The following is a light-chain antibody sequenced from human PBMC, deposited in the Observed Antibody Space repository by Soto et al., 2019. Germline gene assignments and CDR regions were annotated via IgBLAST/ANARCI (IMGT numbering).Light chain of an antibody. CDR3: QQYGSSPKT. J-gene: IGKJ1*01. CDR1: QSIATY. CDR2: GAS. V-gene: IGKV3-20*01. Sequence: DIEMTQSPSSRSVSVGDSVTINCRTSQSIATYLNWYQQKPGQAPRLLIYGASSRATGIPDKFSGSGSGTDFTLTISRLAREDFALYYCQQYGSSPKTFGQGTKVDIK.